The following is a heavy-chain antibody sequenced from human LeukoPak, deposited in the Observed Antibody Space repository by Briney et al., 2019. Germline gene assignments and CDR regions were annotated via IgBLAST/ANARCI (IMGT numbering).Heavy chain of an antibody. CDR1: GGSISSYY. CDR2: IYYSGST. D-gene: IGHD5-18*01. V-gene: IGHV4-59*01. CDR3: ARVGPAMVTRYDDY. Sequence: SETLSLTCTVSGGSISSYYWSWIRQPPGKGLEWIGYIYYSGSTNYNPSLKSRVTISVDTSKNQFSLKLSSVTAADTAVYYCARVGPAMVTRYDDYWGQGTLVTVSS. J-gene: IGHJ4*02.